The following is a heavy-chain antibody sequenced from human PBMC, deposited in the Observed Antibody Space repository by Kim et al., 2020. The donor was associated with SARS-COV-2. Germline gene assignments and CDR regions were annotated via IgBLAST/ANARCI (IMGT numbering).Heavy chain of an antibody. CDR1: GGSFSGYY. CDR3: ARMESGSISYYFDY. CDR2: INHSGST. D-gene: IGHD3-3*01. V-gene: IGHV4-34*01. J-gene: IGHJ4*02. Sequence: SETLSLTCAVYGGSFSGYYWSWIRQPPGKGLEWIGEINHSGSTNYNPSLKSRVTISVDTSKNQFSLKLSSVTAADTAVYYCARMESGSISYYFDYWGQGTLVTVSS.